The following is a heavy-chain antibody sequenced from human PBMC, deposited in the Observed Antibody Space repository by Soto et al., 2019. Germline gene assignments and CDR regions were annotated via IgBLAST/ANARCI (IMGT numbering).Heavy chain of an antibody. CDR3: VPAMELGFDY. CDR1: GDTFTSYD. Sequence: GDTFTSYDINWVRQATGQGLEWMGWMNPNSGNTGYAQKFQGRVTMTRNTSISTAYMELSSLRSEDTAVYYCVPAMELGFDYWGQGTLVTVSS. J-gene: IGHJ4*02. CDR2: MNPNSGNT. V-gene: IGHV1-8*01. D-gene: IGHD1-7*01.